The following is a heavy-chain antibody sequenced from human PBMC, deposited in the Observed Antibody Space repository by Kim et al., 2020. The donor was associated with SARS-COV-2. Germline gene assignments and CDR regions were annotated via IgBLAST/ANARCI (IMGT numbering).Heavy chain of an antibody. V-gene: IGHV3-21*06. J-gene: IGHJ6*03. Sequence: GGSLRLSCAASGFLSSDSSMNWVRQAPGKGLEWVSSISRGHNYIDYAASVKGRFTISRDNAKNSLDLQMHSLTTEDTGIYYCTTCRGELRYSNYFYMDVWGKGTTVTVSS. CDR3: TTCRGELRYSNYFYMDV. D-gene: IGHD2-21*01. CDR1: GFLSSDSS. CDR2: ISRGHNYI.